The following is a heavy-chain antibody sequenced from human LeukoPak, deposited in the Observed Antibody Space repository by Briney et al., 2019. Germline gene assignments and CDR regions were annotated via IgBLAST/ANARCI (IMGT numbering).Heavy chain of an antibody. CDR3: ARSFPPSREWFGELLSLDY. V-gene: IGHV3-7*01. CDR2: IKQDGSEK. D-gene: IGHD3-10*01. CDR1: GFTFGSYW. Sequence: GGSLRLSCAASGFTFGSYWMSWVRQAPGKGLEWVANIKQDGSEKYYVDSVKGRFTISRDNAKNSLYLQMNSLRAEDTAVYYCARSFPPSREWFGELLSLDYWGQGTLVTVSS. J-gene: IGHJ4*02.